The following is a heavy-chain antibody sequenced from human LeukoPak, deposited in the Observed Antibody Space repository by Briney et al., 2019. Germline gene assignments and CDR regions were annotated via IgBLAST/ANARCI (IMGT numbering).Heavy chain of an antibody. CDR1: GDIFTSYW. Sequence: PGESLKISCKSSGDIFTSYWIGWVRQMPGKGLEWMGIIYPGDSDVKYSPSFQGQVTISADNSINTAYLQWSSLKASDTAMYYCARQGSRVDYYDSSGIQGAFDIWGQGTMVTVSS. V-gene: IGHV5-51*01. J-gene: IGHJ3*02. CDR2: IYPGDSDV. CDR3: ARQGSRVDYYDSSGIQGAFDI. D-gene: IGHD3-22*01.